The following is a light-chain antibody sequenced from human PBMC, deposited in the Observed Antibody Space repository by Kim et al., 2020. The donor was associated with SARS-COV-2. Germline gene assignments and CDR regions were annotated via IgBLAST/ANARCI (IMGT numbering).Light chain of an antibody. CDR1: QSISSW. Sequence: DIQMTQSPSTLSASVGDRVTITCRASQSISSWLAWYQQKPGKAPKSLIYKASSLESGVPSRFSVSGSGTEFTLTISSLQPDDFATYYCQQYNSYPWTFGQGTKVDIK. CDR2: KAS. V-gene: IGKV1-5*03. CDR3: QQYNSYPWT. J-gene: IGKJ1*01.